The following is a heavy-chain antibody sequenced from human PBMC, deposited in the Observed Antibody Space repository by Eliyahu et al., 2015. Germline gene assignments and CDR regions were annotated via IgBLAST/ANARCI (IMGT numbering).Heavy chain of an antibody. CDR3: ARRDYMDV. CDR1: GGSISRSYNY. CDR2: IYYSGST. Sequence: QLQLQESGPGLVKPSETLSLTCTVSGGSISRSYNYWGWIRQPPGKGLEWIXSIYYSGSTYYNPSLESRVTISVDTSKNQFSLKLKYVTAADTAAYYCARRDYMDVWGKGTTVTVSS. V-gene: IGHV4-39*01. J-gene: IGHJ6*03.